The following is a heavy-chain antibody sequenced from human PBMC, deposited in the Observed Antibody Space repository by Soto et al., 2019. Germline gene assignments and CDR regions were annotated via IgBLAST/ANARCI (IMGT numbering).Heavy chain of an antibody. J-gene: IGHJ4*02. CDR2: ISGSGGST. CDR1: GFTFSSYA. CDR3: AIIPLPRPWIQLDIDY. Sequence: EVQLLESGGGLAQPGGSLRLSCAASGFTFSSYAMSWVHQAPGKGLEWVSAISGSGGSTYYADSVKGRFTISRDNSKNTLYLQMNSLRAEDTAVYYCAIIPLPRPWIQLDIDYWGQGTLVTVSS. D-gene: IGHD5-18*01. V-gene: IGHV3-23*01.